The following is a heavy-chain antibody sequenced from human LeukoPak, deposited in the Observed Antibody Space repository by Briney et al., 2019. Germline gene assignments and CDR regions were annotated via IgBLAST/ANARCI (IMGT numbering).Heavy chain of an antibody. CDR3: GRWGIEAAIDY. CDR2: VNPDGSET. V-gene: IGHV3-7*01. J-gene: IGHJ4*02. Sequence: PGGSLRLSCAASGFTFRSYTMNWVRQAPGKGLEWVANVNPDGSETYYLDSVKGRFTISRDNVRNSLYLLMNSLRAEDTAVYYCGRWGIEAAIDYWGQGTLVTVSS. CDR1: GFTFRSYT. D-gene: IGHD2-2*01.